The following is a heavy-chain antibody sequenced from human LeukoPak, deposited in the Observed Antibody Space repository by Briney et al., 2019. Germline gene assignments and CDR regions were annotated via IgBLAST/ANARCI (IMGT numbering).Heavy chain of an antibody. D-gene: IGHD3-3*01. CDR3: ARLWSEGNWENWFDP. V-gene: IGHV4-59*01. CDR1: GFTFSSYA. Sequence: PGGSLRLSCAASGFTFSSYAMSWVRQAPGKGLEWIGYIYYSGNTNYNPSLKSRVTISVDTSKNQFSLKLSSVTAADTAVYYCARLWSEGNWENWFDPWGQGTLVTVSS. J-gene: IGHJ5*02. CDR2: IYYSGNT.